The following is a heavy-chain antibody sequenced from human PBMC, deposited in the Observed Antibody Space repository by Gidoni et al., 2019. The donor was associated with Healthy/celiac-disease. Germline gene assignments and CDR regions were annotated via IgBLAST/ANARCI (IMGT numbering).Heavy chain of an antibody. D-gene: IGHD1-26*01. CDR3: ARGPLLIVGAHPRVGGNDY. V-gene: IGHV4-34*01. J-gene: IGHJ4*02. Sequence: QVQLQQWGAGLLKPSETLSLTCAVYGGSFSGYYWSWIRQPPGKGLEWIGEINHSGSTNYNPSLKSRVTISVDTSKNQFSLKLSSVTAADTAVYYCARGPLLIVGAHPRVGGNDYWGQGTLVTVSS. CDR2: INHSGST. CDR1: GGSFSGYY.